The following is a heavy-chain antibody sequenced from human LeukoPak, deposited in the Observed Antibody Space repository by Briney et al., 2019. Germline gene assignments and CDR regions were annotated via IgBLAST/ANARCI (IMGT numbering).Heavy chain of an antibody. CDR1: GGSISSHY. Sequence: SETLSLTCTVSGGSISSHYWSWIRQPPGKGLEWIGYIYYSGSTNYNPSLKSRVAISVDTSKNQFSLKLSSVTAADTAVYYCARGRLQIFDYWGQGTLVTVSS. D-gene: IGHD4-11*01. V-gene: IGHV4-59*11. J-gene: IGHJ4*02. CDR2: IYYSGST. CDR3: ARGRLQIFDY.